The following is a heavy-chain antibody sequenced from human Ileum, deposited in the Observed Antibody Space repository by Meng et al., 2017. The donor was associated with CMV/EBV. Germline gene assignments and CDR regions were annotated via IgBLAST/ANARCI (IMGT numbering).Heavy chain of an antibody. D-gene: IGHD6-19*01. CDR2: MFFSGIA. Sequence: QRQRQGPGPGLLKPAETLSLTCTASGAPIINGSHSWAWFRQSPGKAPEWIGSMFFSGIADYNPSLKSRVTISLHATQKQFSLRLTSVTAAGSAVYFCARDMTNQWFYYWGQGTLVTVSS. CDR1: GAPIINGSHS. V-gene: IGHV4-39*07. J-gene: IGHJ4*02. CDR3: ARDMTNQWFYY.